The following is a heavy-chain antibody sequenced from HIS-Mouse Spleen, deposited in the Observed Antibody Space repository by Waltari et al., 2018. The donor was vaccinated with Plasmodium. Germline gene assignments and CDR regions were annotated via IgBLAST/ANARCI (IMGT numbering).Heavy chain of an antibody. CDR1: GGSISSSSYY. D-gene: IGHD1-26*01. CDR3: ARRGGSYYYFDY. CDR2: IYYSGST. Sequence: QLQLQESGPGLVKPSETLSLTCTVSGGSISSSSYYWGWIRQPPGKGLEWIGVIYYSGSTDYNPSLKSRGTISVDTSKNQFSLKLSSVTAADTAVYYCARRGGSYYYFDYWGQGTLVTVSS. J-gene: IGHJ4*02. V-gene: IGHV4-39*01.